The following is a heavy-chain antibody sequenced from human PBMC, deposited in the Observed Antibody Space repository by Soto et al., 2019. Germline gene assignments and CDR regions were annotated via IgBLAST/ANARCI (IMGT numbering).Heavy chain of an antibody. CDR2: IYYSGST. D-gene: IGHD3-10*01. CDR1: GGSISSSSYY. CDR3: AMDSYYYGSGSYLPFDY. J-gene: IGHJ4*02. Sequence: QLQLQESGPGLVKPSETLSLTCTVSGGSISSSSYYWGWIRQPPGKGLEWIGSIYYSGSTYYNPSLKIRVTISVDTSKDQFSLKLSSVTAADTAVYYCAMDSYYYGSGSYLPFDYWGQGTLVTVSS. V-gene: IGHV4-39*01.